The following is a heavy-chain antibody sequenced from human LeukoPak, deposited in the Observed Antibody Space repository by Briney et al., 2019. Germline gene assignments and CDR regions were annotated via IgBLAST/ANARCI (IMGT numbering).Heavy chain of an antibody. V-gene: IGHV4-59*08. Sequence: SETLSLTCTVSGGSISSYYWSWIRQPPGKGLEWIGYIYYTGSTNYNPSLRSRVTISVDTSKKQFPLKLSSVTAADTAVYYCARLGDYFGSGSYNWFDPWGQGTLVTVSS. J-gene: IGHJ5*02. CDR2: IYYTGST. CDR3: ARLGDYFGSGSYNWFDP. D-gene: IGHD3-10*01. CDR1: GGSISSYY.